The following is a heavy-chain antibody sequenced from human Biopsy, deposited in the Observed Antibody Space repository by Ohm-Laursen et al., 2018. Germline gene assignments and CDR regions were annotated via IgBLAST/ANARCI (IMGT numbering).Heavy chain of an antibody. CDR2: ISDTGTT. D-gene: IGHD3-3*01. CDR3: ARLFRLDDYWNDDPPDGFDV. V-gene: IGHV4-61*08. Sequence: GTLSLTCAVSGGAIGGSGDYWNWIRQPPGKGLEWIGYISDTGTTNYNPSLRGRVAMSVDTSKNQFSLQLTSVTAADTAMFFCARLFRLDDYWNDDPPDGFDVWGQGTMVTVSS. J-gene: IGHJ3*01. CDR1: GGAIGGSGDY.